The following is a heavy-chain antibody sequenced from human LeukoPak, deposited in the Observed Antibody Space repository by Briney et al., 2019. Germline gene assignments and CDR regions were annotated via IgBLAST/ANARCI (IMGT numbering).Heavy chain of an antibody. J-gene: IGHJ3*01. CDR2: TYCRYKWYN. CDR1: GYSVSSNSAA. Sequence: SQTLSLTCAISGYSVSSNSAAWNWIRQSPSTGREGLRRTYCRYKWYNDYAVSVKSRVTINPDTYKNQFSLQLNSVTPEDKAVYYCARERISMVRGAGDTFDVWGQGTVVTVSS. D-gene: IGHD3-10*01. V-gene: IGHV6-1*01. CDR3: ARERISMVRGAGDTFDV.